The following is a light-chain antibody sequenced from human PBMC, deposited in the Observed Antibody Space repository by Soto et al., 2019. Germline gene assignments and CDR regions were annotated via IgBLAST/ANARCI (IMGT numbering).Light chain of an antibody. J-gene: IGKJ4*01. V-gene: IGKV3-11*01. Sequence: EIVLTQSPATLSLSPWEIATLSCRASQSVSSYLAWYQQKPGQAPRLLIYDASNRATGIPARFSGSGSGTDFTLTISSLEPEDFAVYYCQQRSNWLTFGGGTKVDIK. CDR2: DAS. CDR1: QSVSSY. CDR3: QQRSNWLT.